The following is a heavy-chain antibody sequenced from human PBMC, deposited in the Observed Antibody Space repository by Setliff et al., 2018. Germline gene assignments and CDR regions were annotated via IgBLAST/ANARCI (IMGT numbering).Heavy chain of an antibody. V-gene: IGHV1-18*04. CDR2: ISPYNGDT. Sequence: GASVKVSCKASGYSFTSYGITWVRQAPGQGLEWMGWISPYNGDTRFQQKFQGRVTVTTDTPTATGYLELRSLTSDDTAVYYCARSPPNRGSGSGWYGDFWGQGTLVTVSS. J-gene: IGHJ4*02. CDR1: GYSFTSYG. D-gene: IGHD6-19*01. CDR3: ARSPPNRGSGSGWYGDF.